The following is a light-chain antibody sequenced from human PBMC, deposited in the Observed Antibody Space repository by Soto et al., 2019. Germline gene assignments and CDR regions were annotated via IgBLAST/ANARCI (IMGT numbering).Light chain of an antibody. Sequence: DIQMTQSPSTLSASVGDRVTITCRASQSIRSWLAWYQQKPGKAPKLLIYKASSLESGVPSRFSGSGSGTESNLTISGLQPDDFATYCGQKGKTFGKGTKLEI. CDR1: QSIRSW. CDR3: QKGKT. J-gene: IGKJ2*01. CDR2: KAS. V-gene: IGKV1-5*03.